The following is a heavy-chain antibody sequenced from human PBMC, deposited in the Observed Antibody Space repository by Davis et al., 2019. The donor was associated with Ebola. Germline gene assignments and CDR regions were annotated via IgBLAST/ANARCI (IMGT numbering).Heavy chain of an antibody. J-gene: IGHJ2*01. Sequence: GESPKISCAASGFILSHYWMSWVRQAPGKGLEWVSYIRGDSLYTNYADSVRGRPTISRDDAKNSLYLQMNSLRAEDTAVYYCVRDPALVVTGGGWFFGLWGRGTLVTVSS. CDR3: VRDPALVVTGGGWFFGL. CDR2: IRGDSLYT. D-gene: IGHD2-21*02. V-gene: IGHV3-11*06. CDR1: GFILSHYW.